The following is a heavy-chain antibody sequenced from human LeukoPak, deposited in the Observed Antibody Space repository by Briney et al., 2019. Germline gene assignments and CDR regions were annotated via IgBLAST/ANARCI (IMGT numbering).Heavy chain of an antibody. CDR1: GFSFITYG. Sequence: GGSLRLPCAASGFSFITYGMTWVRQAPGKGLEWVSAISGSGGSTYYADSVKGRFTISRDNSKNTLYLQMNSLRAEDTAVYYCAMNPEHYYDNSGYNYFDYWGQGTLVIVSS. CDR3: AMNPEHYYDNSGYNYFDY. J-gene: IGHJ4*02. V-gene: IGHV3-23*01. D-gene: IGHD3-22*01. CDR2: ISGSGGST.